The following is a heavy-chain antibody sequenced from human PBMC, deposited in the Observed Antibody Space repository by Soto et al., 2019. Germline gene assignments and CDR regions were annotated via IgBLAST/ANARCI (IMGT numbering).Heavy chain of an antibody. D-gene: IGHD4-17*01. Sequence: GGSLRLSCAASGFTFSSSVMSWVRQTPAKGLECVSSISGDGGTTYYADSVKGRFAISRDNSKNTLYLQLSSLRAEDTAVYYCVKYYGRSDLANWFDPWGQGTLVTVSS. CDR1: GFTFSSSV. CDR2: ISGDGGTT. J-gene: IGHJ5*02. CDR3: VKYYGRSDLANWFDP. V-gene: IGHV3-23*01.